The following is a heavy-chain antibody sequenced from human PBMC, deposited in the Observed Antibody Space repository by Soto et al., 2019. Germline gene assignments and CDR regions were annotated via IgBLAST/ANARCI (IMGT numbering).Heavy chain of an antibody. CDR1: GGSISSYY. CDR3: ARGPGSYNSFDL. Sequence: SETLSLTCTVSGGSISSYYWSWIRQPAGKGLEWIGRIYSNGITIYNPSLKSRVTMSVDTSKNQFSLRLTSATAADTAVYYCARGPGSYNSFDLWGQGSLVTVSS. V-gene: IGHV4-4*07. CDR2: IYSNGIT. D-gene: IGHD1-26*01. J-gene: IGHJ5*02.